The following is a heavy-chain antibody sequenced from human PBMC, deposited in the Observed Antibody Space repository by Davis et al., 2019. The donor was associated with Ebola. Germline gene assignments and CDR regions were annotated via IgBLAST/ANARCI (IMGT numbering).Heavy chain of an antibody. CDR3: ATGGTGGY. CDR2: INRSGSSK. D-gene: IGHD3-16*01. J-gene: IGHJ4*02. Sequence: GESLKISCAASGFNFSNYWMNWVRQVPGKGLMWVSRINRSGSSKSHADSVRGRFTISRDNAKNSLFLQMNSLRVEDTAVYYCATGGTGGYWGQGSLVTVSS. V-gene: IGHV3-74*01. CDR1: GFNFSNYW.